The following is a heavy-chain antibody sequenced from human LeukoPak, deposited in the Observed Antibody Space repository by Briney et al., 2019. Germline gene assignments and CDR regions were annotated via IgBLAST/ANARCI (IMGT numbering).Heavy chain of an antibody. Sequence: PGGSLRLSCAASGFTFSNYWIHWVRQAPGKGLVWVSRIDNAGSITTYADSVKGRFTISRDNAENTLYLQMNSLRVEDTAVYYCARALAVAGTGGFDPWGQGTLVTVSS. CDR1: GFTFSNYW. J-gene: IGHJ5*02. CDR2: IDNAGSIT. D-gene: IGHD6-19*01. CDR3: ARALAVAGTGGFDP. V-gene: IGHV3-74*03.